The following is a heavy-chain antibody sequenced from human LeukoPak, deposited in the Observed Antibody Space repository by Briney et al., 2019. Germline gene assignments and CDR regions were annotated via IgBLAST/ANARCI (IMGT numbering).Heavy chain of an antibody. D-gene: IGHD4-17*01. CDR3: ARDRDYGSTEPDY. V-gene: IGHV1-2*02. CDR1: GYTFTGYY. Sequence: ASVKVSCKASGYTFTGYYMYWVRQAPGQGLDWMGWINPNIGGTNYAQKFQGRVTMTRDTSISTAYMELSRLRSDDTAVYYCARDRDYGSTEPDYWGQGTLVTVSS. J-gene: IGHJ4*02. CDR2: INPNIGGT.